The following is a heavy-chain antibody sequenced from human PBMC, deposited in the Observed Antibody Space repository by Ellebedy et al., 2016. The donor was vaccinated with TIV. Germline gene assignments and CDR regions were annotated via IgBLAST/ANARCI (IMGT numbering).Heavy chain of an antibody. V-gene: IGHV3-7*01. CDR2: INQHGSAE. D-gene: IGHD2/OR15-2a*01. J-gene: IGHJ4*02. CDR3: ARTEKGTFYFDY. CDR1: GFSFSNYW. Sequence: GESLKISCTASGFSFSNYWMHWVRQAPGKGLEWVASINQHGSAEYHVGSVKGRFTISRDNAENSLYLQMDSLRAEDTAVYYCARTEKGTFYFDYWGQGTLVTVAS.